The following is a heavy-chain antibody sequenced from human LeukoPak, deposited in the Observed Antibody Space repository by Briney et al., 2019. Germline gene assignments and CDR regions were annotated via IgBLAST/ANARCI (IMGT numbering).Heavy chain of an antibody. J-gene: IGHJ4*02. CDR3: ARHSNYDYYFGN. D-gene: IGHD4-11*01. V-gene: IGHV2-70*04. Sequence: SGPTLVKPTQTLTLTCTFSGFSLSTTGMRVSLIRQPPGKALEWLARIDWDDEKFYSASLKTRLTIAKDTSKNQVVLTVTNVDSVDTATYYCARHSNYDYYFGNWGQGALVSVSS. CDR2: IDWDDEK. CDR1: GFSLSTTGMR.